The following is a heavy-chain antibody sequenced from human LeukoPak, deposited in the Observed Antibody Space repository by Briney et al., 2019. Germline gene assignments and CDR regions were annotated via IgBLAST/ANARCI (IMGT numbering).Heavy chain of an antibody. V-gene: IGHV4-39*01. D-gene: IGHD2-15*01. CDR1: GGSISSSSYY. CDR2: IYYSGST. J-gene: IGHJ4*02. Sequence: SETLSLTCTVSGGSISSSSYYWGWIRQPPGKGLEWIGSIYYSGSTYYNPSLKSRVPISVDTSKNQFSLKLSSVTAADPAVYYCARQGCSGGSCYYFGYWGQGTLVTVSS. CDR3: ARQGCSGGSCYYFGY.